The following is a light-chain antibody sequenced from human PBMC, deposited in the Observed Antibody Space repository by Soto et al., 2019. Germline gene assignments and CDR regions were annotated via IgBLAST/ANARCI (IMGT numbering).Light chain of an antibody. Sequence: DIQMTQSPSSLSASVGDRDTITCRASQSISTFLNWYQQKPGKAPKLLIYGASNLESGVPSTFSGSGSGTDFTLTISSLQPEDFATYYCQQCFSTPLLTFGGGTKVDIK. CDR3: QQCFSTPLLT. CDR2: GAS. J-gene: IGKJ4*01. V-gene: IGKV1-39*01. CDR1: QSISTF.